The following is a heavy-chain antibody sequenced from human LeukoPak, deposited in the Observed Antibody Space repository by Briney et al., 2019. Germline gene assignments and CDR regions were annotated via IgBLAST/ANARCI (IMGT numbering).Heavy chain of an antibody. Sequence: PSETLSLTCAVYGGSFSGYYWSWIRQPPGKGLEWIGEINHSGSTNYNPSLKSRVTISVDKSKNQFSLKLSSVTAADTAVYYCARDFNYYDSSGYFDYWGQGTLVTVSS. J-gene: IGHJ4*02. CDR2: INHSGST. CDR1: GGSFSGYY. V-gene: IGHV4-34*01. CDR3: ARDFNYYDSSGYFDY. D-gene: IGHD3-22*01.